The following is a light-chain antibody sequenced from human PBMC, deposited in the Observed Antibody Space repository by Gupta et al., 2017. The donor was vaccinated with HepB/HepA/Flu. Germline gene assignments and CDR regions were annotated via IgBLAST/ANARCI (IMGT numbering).Light chain of an antibody. CDR2: TAS. Sequence: DIQMTQSPSSLSASVGDRVTITCRASQNINNYVTWYQQKPGKAPKLLIYTASTLRSGVPSRFRGSRSGTDFTLTISPLQAEDFATYYCQQSYSVPFTFGHGTKVEIK. CDR3: QQSYSVPFT. CDR1: QNINNY. V-gene: IGKV1-39*01. J-gene: IGKJ3*01.